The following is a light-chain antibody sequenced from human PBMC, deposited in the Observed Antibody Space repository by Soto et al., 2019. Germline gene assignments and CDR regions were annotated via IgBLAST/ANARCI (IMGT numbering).Light chain of an antibody. Sequence: DIQLTQSPSFLSASVGDRVTITCRASQGISSYLAWYQQKPGKAHKLLIYAASTLQSGVPSRFSGSGSGTEFTLTISSLQPEDFATYYCQQPGVFGPGTKVDIK. CDR2: AAS. CDR1: QGISSY. V-gene: IGKV1-9*01. J-gene: IGKJ3*01. CDR3: QQPGV.